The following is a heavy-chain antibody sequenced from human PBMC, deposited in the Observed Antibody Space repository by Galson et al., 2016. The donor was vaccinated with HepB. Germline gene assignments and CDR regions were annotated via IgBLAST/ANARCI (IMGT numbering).Heavy chain of an antibody. CDR1: GINFDDYT. D-gene: IGHD3-3*01. CDR2: ISWDGGST. V-gene: IGHV3-43*01. J-gene: IGHJ3*02. CDR3: AKEEYDGAFDI. Sequence: SLRLSCAASGINFDDYTIHWVRQAPGKGLEWVSLISWDGGSTFYADSVKGRFTISRDNSKNSLYVQMNSLRTENTALYYCAKEEYDGAFDIWGQGTMVIVSS.